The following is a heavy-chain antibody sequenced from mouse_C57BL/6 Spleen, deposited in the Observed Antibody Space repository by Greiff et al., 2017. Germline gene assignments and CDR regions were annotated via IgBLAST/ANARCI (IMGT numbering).Heavy chain of an antibody. CDR2: ISSGGDYI. J-gene: IGHJ4*01. Sequence: EVKLVESGEGFVPPFGSLPPCLSSSLFTFIIYSISWVRQTPEKRLEWVAYISSGGDYIYYADTVKGRFTISRDNARNTLYLQMSSLKSEDTAMYYCTRERGDYGYDVAMDYWGQGTSVTVSS. V-gene: IGHV5-9-1*02. CDR1: LFTFIIYS. CDR3: TRERGDYGYDVAMDY. D-gene: IGHD2-2*01.